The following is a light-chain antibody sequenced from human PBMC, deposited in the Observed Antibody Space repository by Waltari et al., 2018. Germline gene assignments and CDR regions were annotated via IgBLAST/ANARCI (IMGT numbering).Light chain of an antibody. CDR2: STN. J-gene: IGLJ2*01. CDR1: SGSVSTSNY. CDR3: TLYMGSGIWV. Sequence: TVVTQEPSLSVSPGGTVTLTCGLSSGSVSTSNYPSWYQQTPGQAPRMLIYSTNTRPSGVPDRFSGSILGNKAALTITGAQADDESDYYCTLYMGSGIWVFGGGTRLTVL. V-gene: IGLV8-61*01.